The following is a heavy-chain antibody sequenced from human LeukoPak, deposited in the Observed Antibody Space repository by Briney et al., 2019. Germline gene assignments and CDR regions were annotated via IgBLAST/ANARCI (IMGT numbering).Heavy chain of an antibody. CDR2: ISGSGINT. CDR3: AKERREQSRDNYFDY. D-gene: IGHD1-26*01. V-gene: IGHV3-23*01. Sequence: PGGSLRLSCVASGFTFSNYAMSWVRLAPGRGLEWVSVISGSGINTFYADSVKGRFTISRDNSKNTLYLQMNSLRAEDTAVYYCAKERREQSRDNYFDYWGQGTLVTVSS. CDR1: GFTFSNYA. J-gene: IGHJ4*02.